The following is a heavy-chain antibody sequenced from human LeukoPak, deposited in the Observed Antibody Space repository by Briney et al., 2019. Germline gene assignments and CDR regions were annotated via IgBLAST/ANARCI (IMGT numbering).Heavy chain of an antibody. CDR3: GRSTESYSD. CDR1: GFTFSTYS. V-gene: IGHV3-74*01. CDR2: INSDGTAT. J-gene: IGHJ4*02. Sequence: GGSLRLSCAVSGFTFSTYSMHWVRQAPGKGLVWVSRINSDGTATHYADSVQGRFIISRDNAKNTLYLPMNSLRVEATAVYYCGRSTESYSDWCQGALVTVSS. D-gene: IGHD2-2*01.